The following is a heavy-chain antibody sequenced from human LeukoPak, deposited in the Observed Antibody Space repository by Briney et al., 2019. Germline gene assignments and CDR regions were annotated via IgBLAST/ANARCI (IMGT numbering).Heavy chain of an antibody. CDR1: GFTFSSYS. J-gene: IGHJ4*02. D-gene: IGHD5-24*01. Sequence: GGSLRLSCAASGFTFSSYSMNWVRRAPGKGLEWVSSISSSSYIYYADSVKGRFTISRDNAKNSLYLQMNSLRAEDTAVYYCARDLDLGVTRWLEPEFDYWGQGTLVTVSS. V-gene: IGHV3-21*01. CDR2: ISSSSYI. CDR3: ARDLDLGVTRWLEPEFDY.